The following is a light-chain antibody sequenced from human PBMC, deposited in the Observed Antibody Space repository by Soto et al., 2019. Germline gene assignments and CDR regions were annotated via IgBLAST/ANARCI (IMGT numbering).Light chain of an antibody. J-gene: IGKJ4*01. Sequence: IRMTQSPSSLSASTGDRVTITCRASQSISSWLAWYQQKPGKALKLLIYKASGLESGVPSRFSGSGSGTDFTLTISSLPPDYFGTYYCQKDNSYSPRTFGVGTKVDIK. V-gene: IGKV1-5*03. CDR1: QSISSW. CDR2: KAS. CDR3: QKDNSYSPRT.